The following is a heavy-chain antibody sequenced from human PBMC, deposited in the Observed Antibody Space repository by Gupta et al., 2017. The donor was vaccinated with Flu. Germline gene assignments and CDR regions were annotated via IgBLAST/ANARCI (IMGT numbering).Heavy chain of an antibody. V-gene: IGHV4-59*08. CDR3: ARQMATILGRGLFDP. D-gene: IGHD5-24*01. CDR2: IYYSGST. Sequence: QVQLQESGPGLVKPSETLSLTCTVSGGSISSYYWSWIRQPPGKGLEWIGYIYYSGSTNYNPSLKSRVTISVDTSKNQFSLKLSSVTAADTAVYYCARQMATILGRGLFDPWGQGTLVTVSS. J-gene: IGHJ5*02. CDR1: GGSISSYY.